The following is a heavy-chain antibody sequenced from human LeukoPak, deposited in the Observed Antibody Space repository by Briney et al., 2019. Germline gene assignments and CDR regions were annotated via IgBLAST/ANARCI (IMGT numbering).Heavy chain of an antibody. D-gene: IGHD2-15*01. CDR3: ARAREIGHCSGYSCYSAYFDF. V-gene: IGHV4-38-2*02. Sequence: SETLSLTCTVSGYSITSGYYWGWIRQPPGKGLEWIGSIYHSGSTYYNPSLKSRVTISVDTSKNQFSLKLSSVTAADAAVYYCARAREIGHCSGYSCYSAYFDFWGQGTLVTVSS. J-gene: IGHJ4*02. CDR1: GYSITSGYY. CDR2: IYHSGST.